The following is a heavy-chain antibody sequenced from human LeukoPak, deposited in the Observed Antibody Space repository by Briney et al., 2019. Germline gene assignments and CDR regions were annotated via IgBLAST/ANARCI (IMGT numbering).Heavy chain of an antibody. CDR1: GFTFSSYS. D-gene: IGHD3-16*01. CDR2: ISSSGTT. Sequence: PGGSLRLSCAASGFTFSSYSMSWVRQAPGKGLEWVSYISSSGTTYYAEFVKGLFTTSRDNDKNSLYLKMSSLRDGDTSVYFCARDYASGSYPIGYWGQGTLVTVSS. J-gene: IGHJ4*02. CDR3: ARDYASGSYPIGY. V-gene: IGHV3-48*02.